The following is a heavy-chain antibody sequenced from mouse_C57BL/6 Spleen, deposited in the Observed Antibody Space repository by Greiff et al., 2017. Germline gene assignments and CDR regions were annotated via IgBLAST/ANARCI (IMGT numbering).Heavy chain of an antibody. V-gene: IGHV1-80*01. J-gene: IGHJ2*01. Sequence: VQLQQSGAELVKPGASVKLSCKASGYAFSSYWMNWVKQRPGTGLERIGQIYPGDGDTNYNGQFMGKATLTADKSSSTAYMHLSSLTSEDSAVYFCARGYGSSYDCFDYWGQGTTLTVSS. CDR3: ARGYGSSYDCFDY. D-gene: IGHD1-1*01. CDR2: IYPGDGDT. CDR1: GYAFSSYW.